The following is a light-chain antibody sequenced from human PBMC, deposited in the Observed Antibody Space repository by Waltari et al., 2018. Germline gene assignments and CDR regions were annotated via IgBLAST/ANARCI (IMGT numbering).Light chain of an antibody. J-gene: IGKJ1*01. CDR1: QSVSRA. Sequence: EIVLTQSPGSLSSSPGERVTLSCRASQSVSRALAWYQPKPGQAPRLLIFGASNRATGNPDRLSGSGSETDFSLTISRLEPEDFAVYYCQHYVRLPATFGRGTKVEIK. CDR3: QHYVRLPAT. V-gene: IGKV3-20*01. CDR2: GAS.